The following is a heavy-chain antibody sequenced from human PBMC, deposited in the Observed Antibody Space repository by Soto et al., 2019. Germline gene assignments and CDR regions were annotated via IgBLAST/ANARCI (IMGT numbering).Heavy chain of an antibody. CDR1: GGSVSSGSYY. CDR3: ARDKITGLFDY. CDR2: IYYSGST. V-gene: IGHV4-61*01. D-gene: IGHD2-8*02. Sequence: SETLSLTCTVSGGSVSSGSYYWSWIRQPPGKGLGWIGYIYYSGSTNYNPSLKSRVTISVDTSKNQFSLKLSSVTAADTAVYYCARDKITGLFDYWGQGTLVTVSS. J-gene: IGHJ4*02.